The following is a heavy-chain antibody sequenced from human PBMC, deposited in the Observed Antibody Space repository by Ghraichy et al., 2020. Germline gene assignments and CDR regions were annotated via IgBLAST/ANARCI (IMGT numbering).Heavy chain of an antibody. Sequence: ASVKVSCKASGSTLNGYYIHWVRQAPGQGLEWMGWIDPYSGGTYYAQKFQVRVTMTRDTSFTTSYMELSSLRSDDTAVYYCARVKGTIVMDFWGHGTTVTVSS. CDR3: ARVKGTIVMDF. V-gene: IGHV1-2*02. CDR1: GSTLNGYY. D-gene: IGHD1-1*01. CDR2: IDPYSGGT. J-gene: IGHJ6*02.